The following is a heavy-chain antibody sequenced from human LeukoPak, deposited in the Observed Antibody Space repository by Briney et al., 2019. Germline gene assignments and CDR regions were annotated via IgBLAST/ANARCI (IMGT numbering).Heavy chain of an antibody. CDR1: GFTFSSYA. J-gene: IGHJ4*02. V-gene: IGHV3-23*01. Sequence: GGSLRLSCAASGFTFSSYAMSWVRQAPGKGLEWVSAISGSGGSTYYAESVKGRFTISRDNSKNTLYLQMNSLRAEDTAVYYCAKDLASSYGFFFDYWGQGTQVTVSS. CDR2: ISGSGGST. CDR3: AKDLASSYGFFFDY. D-gene: IGHD5-18*01.